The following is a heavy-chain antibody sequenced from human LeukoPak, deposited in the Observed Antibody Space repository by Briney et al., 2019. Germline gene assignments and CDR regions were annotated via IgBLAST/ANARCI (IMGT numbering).Heavy chain of an antibody. CDR1: GYSISSGYY. CDR3: ARVYQGVSLSDGIDY. CDR2: IYHSGST. V-gene: IGHV4-38-2*02. J-gene: IGHJ4*02. D-gene: IGHD2/OR15-2a*01. Sequence: SETLSLTCTVSGYSISSGYYWGWIRQPPGKGLEWIGSIYHSGSTYYNPSLKSRVTISVDTSKNQFSLKLSSVTAADTAVYYCARVYQGVSLSDGIDYWGQGTLVTVSS.